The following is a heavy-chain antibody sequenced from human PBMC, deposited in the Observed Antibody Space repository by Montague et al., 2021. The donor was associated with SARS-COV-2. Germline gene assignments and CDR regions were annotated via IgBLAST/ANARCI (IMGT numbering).Heavy chain of an antibody. J-gene: IGHJ4*02. CDR2: XDWDDDK. V-gene: IGHV2-70*01. CDR1: GFSLSTSGMC. CDR3: ARIFDSSWPTFDY. Sequence: PALVKPTQTLTLTCTFSGFSLSTSGMCVSWIRQPPGKALEWLALXDWDDDKYYSTSLKTRFTISKDTSKNQVVLTMTNMDPVDTATYYCARIFDSSWPTFDYWGQGTLVTVSS. D-gene: IGHD6-13*01.